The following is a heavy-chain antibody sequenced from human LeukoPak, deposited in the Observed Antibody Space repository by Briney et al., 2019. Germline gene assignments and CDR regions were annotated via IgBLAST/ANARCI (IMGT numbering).Heavy chain of an antibody. CDR2: IYHSGST. V-gene: IGHV4-30-2*01. Sequence: SETLSLTCAVSGGSISSGGYSWSWIRQPPGKGLEWIGYIYHSGSTYYNPSLKSRVTISVDRSKNQFSLKLSSVTAADTAVYYCARGVFDDYVWGSYRSPTRFDHWGQGTLVTVSS. D-gene: IGHD3-16*02. J-gene: IGHJ4*02. CDR3: ARGVFDDYVWGSYRSPTRFDH. CDR1: GGSISSGGYS.